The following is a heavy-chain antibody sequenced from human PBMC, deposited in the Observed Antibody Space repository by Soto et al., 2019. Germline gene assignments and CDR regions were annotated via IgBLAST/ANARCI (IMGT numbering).Heavy chain of an antibody. Sequence: EVQLLESGGGLVQPGGSLRLSCEASGFIFSNYAMSWVRQGPGKGLEWVSVIGGEAVSTNCADSVKGRCTVSRDNSKNTVYLQLDSLTDDDTAVYYCAKDSTSFNGIYDPFDIWGQGTMVTVSS. D-gene: IGHD1-26*01. CDR2: IGGEAVST. CDR3: AKDSTSFNGIYDPFDI. V-gene: IGHV3-23*01. J-gene: IGHJ3*02. CDR1: GFIFSNYA.